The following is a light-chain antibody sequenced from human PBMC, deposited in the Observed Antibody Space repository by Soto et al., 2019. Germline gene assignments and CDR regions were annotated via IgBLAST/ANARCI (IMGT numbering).Light chain of an antibody. J-gene: IGKJ4*01. V-gene: IGKV3-11*01. CDR2: DAF. Sequence: EIVLTQSPATLSLSPGERVTLPCRASQSVSSYLAWYQQKPGQAPRLLIYDAFNRAPGIPARFSGSGSGTDFTLTISSLEPEDFAVYYCQQRGNWPLTFGGGTKVEIK. CDR1: QSVSSY. CDR3: QQRGNWPLT.